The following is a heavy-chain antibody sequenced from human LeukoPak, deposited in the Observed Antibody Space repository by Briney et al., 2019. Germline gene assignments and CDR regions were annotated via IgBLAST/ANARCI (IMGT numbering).Heavy chain of an antibody. J-gene: IGHJ4*02. CDR2: INPSGGST. CDR3: ARATTGHYGSGSYLDY. Sequence: GASVKVSCKASGYTFTSYYMNWVRQAPGQGLEWMGIINPSGGSTSYAQKFQGRVTMTRDTSTSTVYMELSSLRSEDTAVYYCARATTGHYGSGSYLDYWGQGTLVTVSS. D-gene: IGHD3-10*01. CDR1: GYTFTSYY. V-gene: IGHV1-46*01.